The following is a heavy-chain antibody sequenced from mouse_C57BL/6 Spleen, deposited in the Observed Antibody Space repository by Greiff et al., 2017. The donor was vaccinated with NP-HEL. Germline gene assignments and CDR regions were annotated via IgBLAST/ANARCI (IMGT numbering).Heavy chain of an antibody. CDR2: IWTGGGT. V-gene: IGHV2-9-1*01. CDR1: GFSLTSYA. J-gene: IGHJ4*01. CDR3: ARKYYSNLYAMDY. D-gene: IGHD2-5*01. Sequence: VKLVESGPGLVAPSQSLSITCTVSGFSLTSYAISWVRQPPGKGMEWLGVIWTGGGTNYNSALKSRLSISKDNSKSQVFLKMNSLQTDDTARYYCARKYYSNLYAMDYWGQGTSVTVSS.